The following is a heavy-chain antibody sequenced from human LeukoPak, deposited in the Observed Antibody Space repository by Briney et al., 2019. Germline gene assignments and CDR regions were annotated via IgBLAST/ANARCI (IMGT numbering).Heavy chain of an antibody. CDR1: GFTFSSYA. J-gene: IGHJ4*02. CDR2: ISGSGGST. Sequence: GGTLRLSCAASGFTFSSYAMSWVRQAPGKGLEWVSAISGSGGSTYYADSVKGRFTISRDNSKNTLYLQMNSLRAEDTAVYYCAKGITMVRGVLLNGFDYWGQGTLVTVSS. D-gene: IGHD3-10*01. CDR3: AKGITMVRGVLLNGFDY. V-gene: IGHV3-23*01.